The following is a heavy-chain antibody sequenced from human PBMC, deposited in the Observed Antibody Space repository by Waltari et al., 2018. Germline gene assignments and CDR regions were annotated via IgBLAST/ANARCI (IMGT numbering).Heavy chain of an antibody. CDR2: IRNDGGEI. D-gene: IGHD3-3*01. CDR3: ALGWSLER. Sequence: QLVESGGGLVHPGGSLRLSCATSGFRFRSIWMSWVRQAPGKGPQWVANIRNDGGEIHYADAVKGRFTISRDNAKDSLYLQMDSLRGDDTAVYHCALGWSLERWGRGTLVTVSS. J-gene: IGHJ4*02. V-gene: IGHV3-7*01. CDR1: GFRFRSIW.